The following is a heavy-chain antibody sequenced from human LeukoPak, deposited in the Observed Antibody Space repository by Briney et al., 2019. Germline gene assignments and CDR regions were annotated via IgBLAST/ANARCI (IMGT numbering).Heavy chain of an antibody. V-gene: IGHV1-58*01. D-gene: IGHD1-26*01. CDR1: GFTFSTSA. CDR2: IVVGSGKT. CDR3: AAEGSHDFFDY. Sequence: SVKVSCEASGFTFSTSAVQWVRQARGQRLEWIGWIVVGSGKTHYAQKFEERVTITRDMSTSTAYMEVTSLRSDDTAVYYCAAEGSHDFFDYWGQGTLVTVSS. J-gene: IGHJ4*02.